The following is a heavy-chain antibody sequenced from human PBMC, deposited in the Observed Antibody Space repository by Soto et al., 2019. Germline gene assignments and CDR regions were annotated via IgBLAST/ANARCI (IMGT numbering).Heavy chain of an antibody. CDR3: ARGSSSWYNWFDP. CDR2: ISSSGSTI. D-gene: IGHD6-13*01. J-gene: IGHJ5*02. Sequence: PGGSLRLSCAASGFTFSSYEMNWVRQAPGKGLEWVSYISSSGSTIYYADSVKGRFTISRDNAKNSLYLQMNSLRAEDTAVYYCARGSSSWYNWFDPWGQGTLVTVSS. V-gene: IGHV3-48*03. CDR1: GFTFSSYE.